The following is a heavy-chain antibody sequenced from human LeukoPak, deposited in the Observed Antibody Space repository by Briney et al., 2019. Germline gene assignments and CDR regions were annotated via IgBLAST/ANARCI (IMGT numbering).Heavy chain of an antibody. D-gene: IGHD2-2*02. CDR3: ARDPIGHYTIDY. CDR2: IYYSGST. CDR1: GGSMSSSSYW. Sequence: PSETVSLTCTVSGGSMSSSSYWWGWLRQPAGKGLEWIVSIYYSGSTYNHPSRKSPFTKTVQTTQNRCKLKLSAVTAAGTAAYCCARDPIGHYTIDYCGQGTLVTASS. J-gene: IGHJ4*02. V-gene: IGHV4-39*06.